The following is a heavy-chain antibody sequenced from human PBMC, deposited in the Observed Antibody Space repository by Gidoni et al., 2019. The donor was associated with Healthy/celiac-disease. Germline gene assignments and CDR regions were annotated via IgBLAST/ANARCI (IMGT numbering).Heavy chain of an antibody. V-gene: IGHV3-13*01. Sequence: EVQLVESGGGLVQHGGSLRLSCAASGFTFSSYDMHWVRQATGKGLELVSAIGTAGDTYYPGSVKGRFTISRENAKNSLYLQMNSLRAGDTAVYYCARGFYNSAVTKPGGYYGMDVWGQGTTVTVSS. CDR3: ARGFYNSAVTKPGGYYGMDV. CDR2: IGTAGDT. D-gene: IGHD4-17*01. J-gene: IGHJ6*02. CDR1: GFTFSSYD.